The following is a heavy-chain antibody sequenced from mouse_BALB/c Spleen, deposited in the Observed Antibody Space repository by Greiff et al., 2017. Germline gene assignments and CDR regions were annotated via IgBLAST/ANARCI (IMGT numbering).Heavy chain of an antibody. CDR2: IHYSGST. CDR1: GYSITSGYS. Sequence: DVKLQESGPDLVKPSQSLSLTCTVTGYSITSGYSWHWIRQFPGNKLEWMGYIHYSGSTNYNPSLKSRISITRDTSKNQFFLQLNSVTTEDTATYYCARSDRIFAWFAYWGQGTLVTVSA. CDR3: ARSDRIFAWFAY. J-gene: IGHJ3*01. V-gene: IGHV3-1*02.